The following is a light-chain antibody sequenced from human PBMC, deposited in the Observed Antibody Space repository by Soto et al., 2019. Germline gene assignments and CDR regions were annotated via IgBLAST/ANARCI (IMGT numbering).Light chain of an antibody. CDR3: QQSGTSPWT. Sequence: EIVLTQSPGTLSLSPGERATLSCRASQSVSSSYLAWYQQKPGQTPRLLIYGVSSRATGIPDRFGGSGSGTDFTLTISRLDPEDFAVYYCQQSGTSPWTFGQGTKVEIK. CDR1: QSVSSSY. CDR2: GVS. V-gene: IGKV3-20*01. J-gene: IGKJ1*01.